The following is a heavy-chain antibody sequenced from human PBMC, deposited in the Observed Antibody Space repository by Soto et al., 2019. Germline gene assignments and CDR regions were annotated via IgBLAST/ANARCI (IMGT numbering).Heavy chain of an antibody. CDR2: ISYTGSTI. CDR1: QFTFSNYE. V-gene: IGHV3-48*03. J-gene: IGHJ4*02. Sequence: EVQLVESGGGLVQPGGSLRLSCVASQFTFSNYEMNWVRQAPGKGLEWVSYISYTGSTIYYADSVRGRFTISRDNSKNSPYLQMNSLRAEDTAVYYCARGLRNYYDRSGLHYWGQGTLVTVSS. CDR3: ARGLRNYYDRSGLHY. D-gene: IGHD3-22*01.